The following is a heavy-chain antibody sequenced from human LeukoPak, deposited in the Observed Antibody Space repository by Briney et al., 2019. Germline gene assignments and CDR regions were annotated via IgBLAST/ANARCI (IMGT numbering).Heavy chain of an antibody. D-gene: IGHD4-23*01. CDR2: IYYSGRT. CDR1: GGSISSSSYY. J-gene: IGHJ2*01. Sequence: SETLSLTCTVSGGSISSSSYYWGWIRQPPGKGLEWIGYIYYSGRTNYNPSLNSRVTISIDTSKSQFSLRLSSVTAADTAVYYCARDLDYGGDPWYFDLWGRGTLVTVSS. V-gene: IGHV4-61*01. CDR3: ARDLDYGGDPWYFDL.